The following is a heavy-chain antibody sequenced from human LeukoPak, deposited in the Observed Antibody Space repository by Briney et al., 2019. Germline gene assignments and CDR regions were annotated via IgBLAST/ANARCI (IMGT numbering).Heavy chain of an antibody. CDR2: ISSSGSTI. Sequence: PGGSLRLSCAASGLTFSSYEMNWVRQAPGKGLEWVSYISSSGSTIYYADSVKGRFTISRDNAKNSLYLQMNSLRAEDTAVYYCARGLKAFDYWGQGTLVTVSS. CDR3: ARGLKAFDY. CDR1: GLTFSSYE. V-gene: IGHV3-48*03. J-gene: IGHJ4*02.